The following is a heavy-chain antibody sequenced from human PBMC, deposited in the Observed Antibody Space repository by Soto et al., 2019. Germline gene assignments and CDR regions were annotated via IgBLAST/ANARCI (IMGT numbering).Heavy chain of an antibody. CDR1: GFTFSNFA. J-gene: IGHJ4*02. D-gene: IGHD1-26*01. Sequence: EVQLLESGGGLVQPGGSLKLSCAASGFTFSNFAMNWVRQAPGKGLEWVSLISGGGESTYYPDSVQGRFTISRDNSKNTLYLQMNSLGAEDTAVYFCARGPPTVGSIHLGFDYWGQGNLVTVSS. CDR2: ISGGGEST. CDR3: ARGPPTVGSIHLGFDY. V-gene: IGHV3-23*01.